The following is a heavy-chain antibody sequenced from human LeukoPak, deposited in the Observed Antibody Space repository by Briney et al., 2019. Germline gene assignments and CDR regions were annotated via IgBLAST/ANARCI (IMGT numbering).Heavy chain of an antibody. Sequence: GGSLRLSCAASGFTFSNAWMNWVRQAPGKGLEWVGRIKHKTDGGTTDYAAPVKGRFTISRDDSKNTLYLQMNSLRAEDTAVYYCAKDGYSGSLFDYWGQGTLVTVSS. V-gene: IGHV3-15*07. D-gene: IGHD1-26*01. CDR1: GFTFSNAW. CDR3: AKDGYSGSLFDY. J-gene: IGHJ4*02. CDR2: IKHKTDGGTT.